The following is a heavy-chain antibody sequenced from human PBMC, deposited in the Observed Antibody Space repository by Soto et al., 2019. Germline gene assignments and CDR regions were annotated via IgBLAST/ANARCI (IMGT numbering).Heavy chain of an antibody. CDR1: GFTFSGYA. Sequence: LRLSCAASGFTFSGYAVSWVRQAQGKGLEWVSAISGSGGSTYYADSVKGRFTISRDNSKNTLYLQMNSLRAEDPAVYYCAKHIILASRPRYSSDYRGQTALVTRFS. CDR3: AKHIILASRPRYSSDY. D-gene: IGHD2-21*01. CDR2: ISGSGGST. V-gene: IGHV3-23*01. J-gene: IGHJ4*01.